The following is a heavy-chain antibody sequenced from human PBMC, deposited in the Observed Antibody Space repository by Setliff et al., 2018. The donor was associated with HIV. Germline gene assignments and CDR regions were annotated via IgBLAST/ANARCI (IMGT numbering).Heavy chain of an antibody. J-gene: IGHJ4*02. CDR3: ATCVFCDCGGGSCYRYFDY. V-gene: IGHV3-15*01. CDR1: GFTFSDAW. Sequence: GSLRLSCAASGFTFSDAWLSWVRQAPGKGLEWVGRIKSNTDGGTTDYAAPVKGRFTISRDDSKNTLYLQMNSLKNEDTAVYYCATCVFCDCGGGSCYRYFDYWGQGTLVTVSS. CDR2: IKSNTDGGTT. D-gene: IGHD2-15*01.